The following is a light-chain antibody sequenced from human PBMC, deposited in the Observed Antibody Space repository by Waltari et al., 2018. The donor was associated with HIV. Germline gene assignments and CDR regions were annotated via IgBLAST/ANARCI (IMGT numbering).Light chain of an antibody. J-gene: IGLJ2*01. V-gene: IGLV2-14*03. CDR3: TSYISSAIPV. CDR1: DTDHYD. Sequence: QSALTQPASVSGSPWPPITISCTGTDTDHYDVSWYQHRPADAPKVIIFDVVNRPSCVSNRFSGSRSGNTVSLTISGLLAEDEADYFCTSYISSAIPVFGGGTKVTVL. CDR2: DVV.